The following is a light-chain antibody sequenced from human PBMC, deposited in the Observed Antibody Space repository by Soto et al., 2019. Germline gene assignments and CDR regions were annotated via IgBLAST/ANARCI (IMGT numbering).Light chain of an antibody. Sequence: QSALTQPPSASGSPGQSVTISCTGTSSDIGGYNYVSWYRHHPGKVPKLMIYEVTKRPSGVPDRFSGSKSGNTASLTVSGLQAEDEADYYCSSYTGSNHVVFGGGTKLTVL. CDR3: SSYTGSNHVV. CDR2: EVT. CDR1: SSDIGGYNY. V-gene: IGLV2-8*01. J-gene: IGLJ2*01.